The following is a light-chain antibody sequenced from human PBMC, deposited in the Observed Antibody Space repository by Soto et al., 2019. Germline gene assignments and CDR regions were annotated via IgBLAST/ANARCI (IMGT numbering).Light chain of an antibody. Sequence: ESVLTQSPSTLSLSPGSSSTLSCRASESLGNNYLAWYKQKTGQSPRLXLSGATSRASGIPDRFSGSGSGTDFNLTISRVEPEDFGVYFCQQYGRLPITFGQGTRLEIK. V-gene: IGKV3-20*01. CDR1: ESLGNNY. CDR3: QQYGRLPIT. CDR2: GAT. J-gene: IGKJ5*01.